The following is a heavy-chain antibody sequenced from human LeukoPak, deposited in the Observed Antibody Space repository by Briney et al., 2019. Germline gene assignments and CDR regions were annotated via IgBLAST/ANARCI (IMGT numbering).Heavy chain of an antibody. V-gene: IGHV3-30*02. CDR2: IRYDGSNK. D-gene: IGHD2-21*02. CDR3: AKDQFSYCGGDCYSDFDY. Sequence: GGSLRLSCAASGFTFSSYGMSWVRQAPGKGLEWVAFIRYDGSNKYYADSVKGRFTISRDNSKNTLYLQMNSLRAEDTAVYYCAKDQFSYCGGDCYSDFDYWGQGTLVTVSS. J-gene: IGHJ4*02. CDR1: GFTFSSYG.